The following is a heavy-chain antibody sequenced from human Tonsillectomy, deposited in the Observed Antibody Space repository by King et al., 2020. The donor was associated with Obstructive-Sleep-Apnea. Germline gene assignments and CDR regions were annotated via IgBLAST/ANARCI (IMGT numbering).Heavy chain of an antibody. Sequence: VQLVESGGGLVQPGGSLRLSCAASGFTFSSYWMHWVRQAPGKGLVWVSRINSDGSSTTYAESVKGRFTISRDNAKNTLYLQMNSLRAEDTAVYYCARDLDRSQGNYWGQGTLVTVSS. J-gene: IGHJ4*02. CDR2: INSDGSST. D-gene: IGHD6-13*01. V-gene: IGHV3-74*01. CDR3: ARDLDRSQGNY. CDR1: GFTFSSYW.